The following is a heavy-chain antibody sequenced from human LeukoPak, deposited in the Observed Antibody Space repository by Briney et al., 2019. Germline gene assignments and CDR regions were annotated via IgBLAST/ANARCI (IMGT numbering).Heavy chain of an antibody. CDR2: IRYDGSNK. CDR1: GFTFSDYY. CDR3: AKDPRSTMIVVVTRPKYFQH. J-gene: IGHJ1*01. V-gene: IGHV3-30*02. D-gene: IGHD3-22*01. Sequence: GGSLRLSCAASGFTFSDYYMSWIRQAPGKGLEWVAFIRYDGSNKYYADSVKGRFTISRDNSKNTLYLQMNSLRAEDTAVYYCAKDPRSTMIVVVTRPKYFQHWGQGTLVTVSS.